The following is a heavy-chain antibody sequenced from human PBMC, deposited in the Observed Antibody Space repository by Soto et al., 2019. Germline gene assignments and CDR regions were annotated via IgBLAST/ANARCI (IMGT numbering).Heavy chain of an antibody. V-gene: IGHV4-34*01. CDR3: ARGFSGSYDY. CDR2: INHSGST. J-gene: IGHJ4*02. Sequence: PSETLSLTCAVYGGSFSCYYWSWIRQPPGKGLEWIGEINHSGSTNYNPSLKSRVTISVDTSKNQFSLKLSSVTAADTDVYYCARGFSGSYDYWGQGTLVTVSS. D-gene: IGHD1-26*01. CDR1: GGSFSCYY.